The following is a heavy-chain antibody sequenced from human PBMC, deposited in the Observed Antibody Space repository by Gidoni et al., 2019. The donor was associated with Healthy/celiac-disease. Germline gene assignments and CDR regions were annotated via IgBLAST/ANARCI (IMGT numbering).Heavy chain of an antibody. CDR3: ARDGTAAIASGDYYYGMDV. CDR2: IYTSGST. V-gene: IGHV4-61*02. Sequence: QVQLQESGQGLVKPSQTLSITCTVAGGNIRSGSTYGSWIRQPAGKGLEWIGRIYTSGSTNYNPSLKSRVTMSVDTSKNQFSLKLSSVTAADTAVYYCARDGTAAIASGDYYYGMDVWGQGTTVTVSS. D-gene: IGHD3-3*02. CDR1: GGNIRSGSTY. J-gene: IGHJ6*02.